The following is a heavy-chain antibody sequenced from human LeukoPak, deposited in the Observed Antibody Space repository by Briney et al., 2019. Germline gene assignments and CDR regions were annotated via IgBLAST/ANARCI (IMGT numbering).Heavy chain of an antibody. CDR2: ISLTGSTI. V-gene: IGHV3-11*04. CDR3: ARGESGYSYEKIDS. D-gene: IGHD5-18*01. J-gene: IGHJ4*02. CDR1: GFTFGDYY. Sequence: PGGSLRLSCAASGFTFGDYYMSWIRQAPGKGLECVSYISLTGSTISYADSLKGRFTISRDNAKNSLYLQMNSLRAEDTAVYYCARGESGYSYEKIDSWGQGILVTVSS.